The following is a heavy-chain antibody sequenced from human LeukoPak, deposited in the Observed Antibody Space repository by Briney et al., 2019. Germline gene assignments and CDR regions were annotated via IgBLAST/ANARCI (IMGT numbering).Heavy chain of an antibody. J-gene: IGHJ4*02. D-gene: IGHD3-16*01. V-gene: IGHV3-11*01. CDR3: ARVYVGGSTPYPFDY. CDR2: IRSSGSTI. CDR1: GFTFSDYY. Sequence: GGSLRLSCAASGFTFSDYYMSWICQALGKGLEWVSYIRSSGSTIYYADSVKGRFTISRDNAKNSLYLQMNSLRAEDTAVYYCARVYVGGSTPYPFDYWGQGTLVTVSS.